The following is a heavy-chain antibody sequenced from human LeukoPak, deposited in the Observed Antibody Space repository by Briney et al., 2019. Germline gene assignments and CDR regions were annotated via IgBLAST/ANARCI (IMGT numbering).Heavy chain of an antibody. J-gene: IGHJ4*02. D-gene: IGHD5-24*01. Sequence: GGSLRLSCAASGFTVSSNYMSWVRQAPGKGLEWVSVIYSGGSTYYADSVKGRFTISRDNSKNTLYLQMNSLRAEDTAVYYCARSNGYNFFDYWGQGTLVTVPS. CDR1: GFTVSSNY. CDR2: IYSGGST. V-gene: IGHV3-66*01. CDR3: ARSNGYNFFDY.